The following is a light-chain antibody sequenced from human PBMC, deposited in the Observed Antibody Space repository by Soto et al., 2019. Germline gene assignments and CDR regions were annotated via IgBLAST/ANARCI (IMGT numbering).Light chain of an antibody. Sequence: QSALTQPASVSGSPGQSIAISCTGASSDVGGYSYVSWYQQQPGKAPKLVISDVSNRPSGVSDRFSGSKSGNTASLTISGLKTEDEAAYYCASYTTSSTYVFGTGTKLTVL. V-gene: IGLV2-14*01. J-gene: IGLJ1*01. CDR3: ASYTTSSTYV. CDR1: SSDVGGYSY. CDR2: DVS.